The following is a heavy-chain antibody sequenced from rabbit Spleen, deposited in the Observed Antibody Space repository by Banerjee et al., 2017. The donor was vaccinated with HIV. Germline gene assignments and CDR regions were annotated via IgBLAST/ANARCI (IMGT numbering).Heavy chain of an antibody. CDR3: VRGASASGYYSL. V-gene: IGHV1S47*01. Sequence: QEQLKETGGGLVQPGGSLTLSCKASGFDFSRTGVSWVRQAPGKGLEWIGYIDLLFGTTYYATWVNGRFTISRHNAQNTLSLQLNSLTVADTATYFCVRGASASGYYSLWGPGTLVTVS. CDR2: IDLLFGTT. D-gene: IGHD1-1*01. J-gene: IGHJ6*01. CDR1: GFDFSRTG.